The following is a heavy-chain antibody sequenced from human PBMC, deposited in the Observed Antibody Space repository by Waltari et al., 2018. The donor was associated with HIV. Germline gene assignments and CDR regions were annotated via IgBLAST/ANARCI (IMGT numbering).Heavy chain of an antibody. D-gene: IGHD3-10*01. J-gene: IGHJ3*02. CDR2: IYPGDSDT. V-gene: IGHV5-51*03. CDR3: ARRGRPSAFDI. CDR1: GISFSSHR. Sequence: EVQLVQSGAEVQKPGEALKLSCRVSGISFSSHRIGWMGQMPGKGLEWMGIIYPGDSDTRYSPSFQGQVTISADKSISTAYLQWSSLKASDTAMYYCARRGRPSAFDIWGQGTMVTVSS.